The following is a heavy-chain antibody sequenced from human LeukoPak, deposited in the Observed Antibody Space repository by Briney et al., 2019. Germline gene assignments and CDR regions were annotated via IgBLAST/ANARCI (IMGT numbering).Heavy chain of an antibody. CDR3: AQGYRYGRFDY. CDR2: IHYSGGT. Sequence: MTSETLSLTCTVSGGSISSYYWSWIRQPPGKGLEWIGFIHYSGGTNYNPSLKSRVTISVDTSKNQFSLNLSSVTAADTAVYYCAQGYRYGRFDYWGQGTLVTVSS. V-gene: IGHV4-59*03. CDR1: GGSISSYY. J-gene: IGHJ4*02. D-gene: IGHD5-18*01.